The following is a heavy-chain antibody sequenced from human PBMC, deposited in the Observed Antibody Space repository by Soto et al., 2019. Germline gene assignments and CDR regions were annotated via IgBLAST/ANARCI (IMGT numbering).Heavy chain of an antibody. J-gene: IGHJ6*02. CDR3: ARSGAYYYGMDV. D-gene: IGHD3-10*01. CDR1: GGSFSGYY. V-gene: IGHV4-34*01. CDR2: INHSGST. Sequence: SETLSLTCAVYGGSFSGYYWSWIRQPPGKGLEWIGEINHSGSTNYNPSLKSRVTISVDTSKNQFSLKLSSVTAADTAVYYCARSGAYYYGMDVWGQGTTVTVSS.